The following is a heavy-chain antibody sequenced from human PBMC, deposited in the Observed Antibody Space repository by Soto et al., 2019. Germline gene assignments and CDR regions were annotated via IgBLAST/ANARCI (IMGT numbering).Heavy chain of an antibody. CDR3: ARDPRPYSGYDPLDY. CDR2: INSDGSST. V-gene: IGHV3-74*01. J-gene: IGHJ4*02. D-gene: IGHD5-12*01. CDR1: GFTFSSYW. Sequence: EVQLVESGGGLVQPGGSLRLSCAASGFTFSSYWMHWARQAPGKGLVWVSRINSDGSSTSYADSVKGRFTISRDNAKNTLYLQMNSLRAEDTAVYYCARDPRPYSGYDPLDYWGQGTLVTVSS.